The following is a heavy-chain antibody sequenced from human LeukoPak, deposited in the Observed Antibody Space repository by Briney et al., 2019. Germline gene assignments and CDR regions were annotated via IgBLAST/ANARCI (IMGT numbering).Heavy chain of an antibody. D-gene: IGHD3-22*01. CDR1: GDSVSSSSAG. CDR3: ARVRANYDHYYHYGMDV. Sequence: SQTLSLTCAISGDSVSSSSAGWDWIRQSPSRGLEWLGRTYYRSKWYNDYAVSVSSRITINPDISKNQFSLQLNSVTPEDTAVYYCARVRANYDHYYHYGMDVWGQGTTVIVSS. V-gene: IGHV6-1*01. CDR2: TYYRSKWYN. J-gene: IGHJ6*02.